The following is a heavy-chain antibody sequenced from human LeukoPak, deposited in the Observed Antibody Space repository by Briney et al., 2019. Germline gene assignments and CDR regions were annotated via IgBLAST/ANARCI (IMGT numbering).Heavy chain of an antibody. V-gene: IGHV3-11*01. D-gene: IGHD3-10*01. CDR1: GFTFSDYY. CDR3: ARGNYYGSGSYGNRKQGYYYYMDV. Sequence: PGGSLRLSCAASGFTFSDYYMSWIRQAPGKGLEWVSYISSSGSTIYYADSVKGRFTISRDNAKNSLYLQMNSLRAEDTALYYCARGNYYGSGSYGNRKQGYYYYMDVWGKGTTVTVSS. CDR2: ISSSGSTI. J-gene: IGHJ6*03.